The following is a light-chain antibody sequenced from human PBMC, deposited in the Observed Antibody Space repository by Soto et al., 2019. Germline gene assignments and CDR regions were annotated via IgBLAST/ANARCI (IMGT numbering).Light chain of an antibody. Sequence: IQMTQSPSTLSASVGDRVTITCRASQSISSWLAWYQQKPGKAPKLLIYDASSLESGVPSRFSGSGSGTEFTLTISSLQPDDFATYYCQQDNSYSPTFGQGTKVDIK. J-gene: IGKJ1*01. CDR1: QSISSW. CDR2: DAS. CDR3: QQDNSYSPT. V-gene: IGKV1-5*01.